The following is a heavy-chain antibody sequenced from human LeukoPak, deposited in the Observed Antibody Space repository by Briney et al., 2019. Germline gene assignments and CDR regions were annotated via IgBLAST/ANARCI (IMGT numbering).Heavy chain of an antibody. Sequence: ASVKVSCKASGYTFTSYGISWVRQAPGQGLEWMGWISAYNGNTNYAQKLQGRVTMTTDTSTSTAYMELRSLRSDDTAVYYCARGLLSSTMLTPFDYWGQGTLVTVSS. CDR3: ARGLLSSTMLTPFDY. J-gene: IGHJ4*02. D-gene: IGHD4-23*01. CDR1: GYTFTSYG. V-gene: IGHV1-18*01. CDR2: ISAYNGNT.